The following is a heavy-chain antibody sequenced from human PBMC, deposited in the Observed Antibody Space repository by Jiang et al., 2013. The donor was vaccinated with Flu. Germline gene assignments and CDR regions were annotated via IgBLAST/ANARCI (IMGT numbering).Heavy chain of an antibody. J-gene: IGHJ4*02. V-gene: IGHV3-30*04. CDR1: RFTFRAFA. CDR3: ARGYDSSTGGYYFDS. Sequence: VQLLESGGGLVQPGKSLRLSCAASRFTFRAFAMHWVRQAPGKGLGWVALISFDGGSEYYADSVKGRFTISRDNSKNTLFLEMNNLRPEDAAVYYCARGYDSSTGGYYFDSWGQGTRVSVSS. CDR2: ISFDGGSE. D-gene: IGHD3-16*01.